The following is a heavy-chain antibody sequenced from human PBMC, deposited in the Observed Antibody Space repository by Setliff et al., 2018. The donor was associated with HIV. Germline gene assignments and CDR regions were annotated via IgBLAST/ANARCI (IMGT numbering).Heavy chain of an antibody. Sequence: SLTCAVSSGSISPYYWSWIRQPPGKGLEWIGYIYYSGGTNYNPSLKSRVTISLDPSKNQFSLKLSSVTAADTAVYDCASRRSWKAGTTLDYWGQGTLVTVSS. V-gene: IGHV4-59*12. CDR1: SGSISPYY. J-gene: IGHJ4*02. CDR2: IYYSGGT. CDR3: ASRRSWKAGTTLDY. D-gene: IGHD1-1*01.